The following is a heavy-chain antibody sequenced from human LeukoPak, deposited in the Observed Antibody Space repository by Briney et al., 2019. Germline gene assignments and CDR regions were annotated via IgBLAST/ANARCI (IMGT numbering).Heavy chain of an antibody. V-gene: IGHV3-7*01. J-gene: IGHJ4*02. CDR2: IKQDGSEK. Sequence: PGGSLRLSCVASGFTFGSYAMSWVRQAPGKGLEWVANIKQDGSEKYYVDSVKGRFTISRDNAKNSLFLQMNSLRAEDTAVYYCARDKIVGATHFDHWGQGTLVTVSS. CDR3: ARDKIVGATHFDH. D-gene: IGHD1-26*01. CDR1: GFTFGSYA.